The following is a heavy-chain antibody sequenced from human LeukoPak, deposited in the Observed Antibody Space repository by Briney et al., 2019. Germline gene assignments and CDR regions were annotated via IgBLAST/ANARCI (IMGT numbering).Heavy chain of an antibody. Sequence: SETLSLTCAVPGGSISTRYYYWGWIRQPPGKGLEWIGTIHDSGSTYYSPSLKSQVTISVDTPNNQFSLKLSSVTAGDTAVYYCASLYFYGSGSFPNYWGQGILVTVST. CDR3: ASLYFYGSGSFPNY. D-gene: IGHD3-10*01. J-gene: IGHJ4*02. CDR1: GGSISTRYYY. V-gene: IGHV4-39*01. CDR2: IHDSGST.